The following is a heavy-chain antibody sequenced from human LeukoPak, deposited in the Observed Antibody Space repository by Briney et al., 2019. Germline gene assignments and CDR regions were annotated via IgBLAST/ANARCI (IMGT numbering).Heavy chain of an antibody. CDR1: GFTFSTYA. CDR2: ISINGGST. Sequence: PGGSLRLSCAASGFTFSTYAKHWVRQAPGQGMEHVSGISINGGSTYYANSVKGRITISRDNSKNTLYLQMGSLRAEDMAVYYCARGGIQLWNNFDYWGQGTLVTVSS. CDR3: ARGGIQLWNNFDY. V-gene: IGHV3-64*01. D-gene: IGHD5-18*01. J-gene: IGHJ4*02.